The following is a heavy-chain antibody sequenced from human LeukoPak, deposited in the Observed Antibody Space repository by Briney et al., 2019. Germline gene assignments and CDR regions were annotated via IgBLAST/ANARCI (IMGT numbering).Heavy chain of an antibody. D-gene: IGHD2-2*01. Sequence: GSSVKVSCKASGGTFSSYAISWVRQATGQGLEWMGGIIPIFGTANYAQKFQGRVTITADESTSTAYMELSSLRSEDTAVYYCARGRFFVVVPAATYYYYYMDVWGKGTTVTVSS. CDR1: GGTFSSYA. CDR2: IIPIFGTA. V-gene: IGHV1-69*01. CDR3: ARGRFFVVVPAATYYYYYMDV. J-gene: IGHJ6*03.